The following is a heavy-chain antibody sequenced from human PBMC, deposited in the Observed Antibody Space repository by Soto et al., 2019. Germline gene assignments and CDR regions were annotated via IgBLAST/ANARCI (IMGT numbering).Heavy chain of an antibody. D-gene: IGHD3-10*01. CDR1: GYTFTSYD. Sequence: QVQLVQSGAEVKKPGASVKVSCKASGYTFTSYDISWVRQAPGQGLEWMGWIRAYNGNTKFAQKFQCRVTMATDTSTSTAYMELRSLRSDDTAVYYCASNYGSGSNDLDYWGQGTLVTVSS. J-gene: IGHJ4*02. CDR2: IRAYNGNT. V-gene: IGHV1-18*04. CDR3: ASNYGSGSNDLDY.